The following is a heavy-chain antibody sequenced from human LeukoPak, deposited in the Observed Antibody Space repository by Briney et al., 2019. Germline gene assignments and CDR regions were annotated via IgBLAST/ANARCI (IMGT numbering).Heavy chain of an antibody. V-gene: IGHV1-18*01. Sequence: ASVKVSCKASGYTFTSYGISWVRQAPGQGPEWMGWISAYNGNTNYAQKLQGRVTMTTDTSTSTAYMELRSLRSDDTAVYYCARDRRGYGYYDSSGYSLDYWGQGTLVTVSS. D-gene: IGHD3-22*01. CDR2: ISAYNGNT. J-gene: IGHJ4*02. CDR1: GYTFTSYG. CDR3: ARDRRGYGYYDSSGYSLDY.